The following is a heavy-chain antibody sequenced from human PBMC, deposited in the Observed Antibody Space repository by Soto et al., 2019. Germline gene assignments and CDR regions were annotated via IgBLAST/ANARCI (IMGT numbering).Heavy chain of an antibody. CDR2: ISSSSRTI. J-gene: IGHJ4*02. CDR3: ARDAYGDYLFGY. V-gene: IGHV3-48*01. Sequence: EVQLVESGGGLVQPGGSLRLSCAASGFTFSSYSMNWVRQAPGKGLEWVSYISSSSRTIYYADSVKGRFTISRDNAKNSLYLQMNSLRAEDTAVYYCARDAYGDYLFGYWGQGTLVTVSS. D-gene: IGHD4-17*01. CDR1: GFTFSSYS.